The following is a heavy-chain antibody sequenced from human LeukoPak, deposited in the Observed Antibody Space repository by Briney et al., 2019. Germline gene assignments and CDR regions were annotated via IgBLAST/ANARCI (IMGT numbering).Heavy chain of an antibody. CDR1: GFTFRSYW. CDR2: IKQDGSAI. CDR3: ARTFDGVPFDY. V-gene: IGHV3-7*01. D-gene: IGHD3-16*01. J-gene: IGHJ4*02. Sequence: GGSLRLSCAASGFTFRSYWMSWVRQAPGKGLEWVANIKQDGSAIFYADSVKGRFSISRDNAKNSLYLQMNSLRAEDTAVYYCARTFDGVPFDYWGQGTLVTVSS.